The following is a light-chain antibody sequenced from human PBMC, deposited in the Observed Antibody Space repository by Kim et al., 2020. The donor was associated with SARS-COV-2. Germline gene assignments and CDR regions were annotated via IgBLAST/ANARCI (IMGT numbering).Light chain of an antibody. V-gene: IGKV1-27*01. Sequence: ACVGDIVTITSRASQDIANSFAWYQQKPGKVPRVIIYAAATLQSGVPSRFSVSSSGTEFTLTVGSLQTEDVATHFCQKYNSDPWTFGPGTKVDIK. CDR2: AAA. CDR3: QKYNSDPWT. CDR1: QDIANS. J-gene: IGKJ1*01.